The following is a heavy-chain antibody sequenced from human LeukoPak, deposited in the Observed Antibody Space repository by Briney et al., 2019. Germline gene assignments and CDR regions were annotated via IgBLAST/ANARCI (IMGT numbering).Heavy chain of an antibody. J-gene: IGHJ4*02. D-gene: IGHD6-25*01. CDR2: ISRTGTYT. CDR1: GFSFSSHE. CDR3: ARDVITATDTAF. Sequence: QAGGSLRLSCAASGFSFSSHEMNWVRQAPGKGLEWVSYISRTGTYTYYSDSVKGRFTISSDNTRNSVFLQMESLRAEDTALYYCARDVITATDTAFWGQGTLVTVSS. V-gene: IGHV3-48*03.